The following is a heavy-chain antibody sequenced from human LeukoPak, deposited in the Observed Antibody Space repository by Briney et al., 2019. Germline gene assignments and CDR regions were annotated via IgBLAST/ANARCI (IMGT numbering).Heavy chain of an antibody. Sequence: PSETLSLTCTVSGASISNYYWSWIRQSPGKGLEWIGHIYYSGSTNYNPSLKSRVTISVDTSKNQFSLKLSSVTAADTAVYYCARFASAMVTAPVDYWGQGTLVTVSS. CDR3: ARFASAMVTAPVDY. J-gene: IGHJ4*02. D-gene: IGHD5-18*01. V-gene: IGHV4-59*01. CDR1: GASISNYY. CDR2: IYYSGST.